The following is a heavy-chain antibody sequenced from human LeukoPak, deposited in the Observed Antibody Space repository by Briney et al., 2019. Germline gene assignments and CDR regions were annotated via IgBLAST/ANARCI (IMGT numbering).Heavy chain of an antibody. CDR3: ARDRKLTGDHDAFDI. D-gene: IGHD7-27*01. J-gene: IGHJ3*02. Sequence: GGSLRLSCAASGFTFSSYSMNWVRQAPGKGLEWVSSISSSSSYIYYADSVKGRFTISRDNAKNSLYLQMNSLRAEDTAVYYCARDRKLTGDHDAFDIWGQGTMVTVSS. CDR1: GFTFSSYS. CDR2: ISSSSSYI. V-gene: IGHV3-21*01.